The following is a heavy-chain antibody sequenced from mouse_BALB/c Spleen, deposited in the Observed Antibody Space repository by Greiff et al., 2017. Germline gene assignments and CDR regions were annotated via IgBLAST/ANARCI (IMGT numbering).Heavy chain of an antibody. J-gene: IGHJ1*01. CDR2: ISSGGST. Sequence: EVKLMESGGGLVKPGGSLKLSCAASGFTFSSYAMSWVRQTPEKRLEWVASISSGGSTYYPDSVKGRFTISRDNARNNLYLQMSSLRSEDTAMYYCARGRAFTTDWYFDVWGAGTTVTVS. CDR3: ARGRAFTTDWYFDV. D-gene: IGHD2-12*01. V-gene: IGHV5-6-5*01. CDR1: GFTFSSYA.